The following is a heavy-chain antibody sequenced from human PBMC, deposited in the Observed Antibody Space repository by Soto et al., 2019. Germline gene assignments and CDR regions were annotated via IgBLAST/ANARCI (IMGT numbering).Heavy chain of an antibody. CDR1: GGSISSYY. CDR3: ARAQVTGFIFAFDY. J-gene: IGHJ4*02. CDR2: IYYSGST. Sequence: SETLSLTCTVSGGSISSYYWSWIRQPPGKGLEWIGYIYYSGSTNYNPSLKSRVTISVDTSKNQFSLKLSSVTAADTAVYYCARAQVTGFIFAFDYWGQGTLVTVSS. V-gene: IGHV4-59*08. D-gene: IGHD7-27*01.